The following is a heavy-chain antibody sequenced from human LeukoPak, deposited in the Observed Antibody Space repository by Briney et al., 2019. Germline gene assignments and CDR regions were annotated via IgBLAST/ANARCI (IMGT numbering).Heavy chain of an antibody. J-gene: IGHJ4*02. CDR1: GFTFSSYT. Sequence: SGGSLRLSCAASGFTFSSYTMNWVRQAPGKGLEWVSSISSSSSYIYYADSVKGRFTISRDNAKNSLYLQMNSLRAEDTAVYYCARDKWLTTTHYFDYWGQGTLVTVSS. D-gene: IGHD4-11*01. CDR2: ISSSSSYI. V-gene: IGHV3-21*01. CDR3: ARDKWLTTTHYFDY.